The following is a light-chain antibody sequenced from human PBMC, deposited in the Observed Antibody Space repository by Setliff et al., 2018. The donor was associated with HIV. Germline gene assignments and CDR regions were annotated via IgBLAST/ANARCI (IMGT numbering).Light chain of an antibody. CDR2: EVT. CDR1: SSDVGSFNL. J-gene: IGLJ2*01. Sequence: QSALTQPASVSGSPGQSITISCTVTSSDVGSFNLVSWYQQHPGKAPKLIIFEVTKRPSGVSTRFSGSKSGNTASLTISGLQAGGEADYYCSSYARSSTVLFGGGTKVTV. V-gene: IGLV2-23*01. CDR3: SSYARSSTVL.